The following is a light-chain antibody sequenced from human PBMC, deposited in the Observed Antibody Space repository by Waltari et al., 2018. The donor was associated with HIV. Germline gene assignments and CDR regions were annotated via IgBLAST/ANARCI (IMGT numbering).Light chain of an antibody. J-gene: IGLJ2*01. V-gene: IGLV6-57*01. CDR3: QSYDGTTVV. Sequence: NFILTQSHSVSESPGTTVTLHCTRSSDGIGSTSLQWYQQRPGRSPDTVIDEDSQRPSGVPNRFSGSVDSSSNSASLTISGLKTEDEADYFCQSYDGTTVVFGGWTRLTV. CDR2: EDS. CDR1: SDGIGSTS.